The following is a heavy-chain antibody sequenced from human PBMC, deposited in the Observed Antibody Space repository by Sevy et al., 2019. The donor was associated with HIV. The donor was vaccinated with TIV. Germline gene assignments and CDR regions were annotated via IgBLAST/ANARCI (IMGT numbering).Heavy chain of an antibody. CDR2: IRYDGSNK. CDR1: GFTFSSYG. D-gene: IGHD3-3*01. J-gene: IGHJ6*02. CDR3: AKDVGYDFWSGYLGYYYYGMDV. Sequence: GGSLRLSCAASGFTFSSYGMHWVRQAPGKGLEWVAFIRYDGSNKYYADSVKGRFTISRDNSKNTLYLQMNSLRAEDTAVYYCAKDVGYDFWSGYLGYYYYGMDVWGQGTTVTVSS. V-gene: IGHV3-30*02.